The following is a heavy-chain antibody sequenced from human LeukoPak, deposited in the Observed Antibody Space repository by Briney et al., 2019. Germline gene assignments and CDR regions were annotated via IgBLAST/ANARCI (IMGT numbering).Heavy chain of an antibody. V-gene: IGHV4-31*03. D-gene: IGHD2-2*01. CDR1: GGSISSGGYY. CDR3: ARAPRVVPAAVYYYYYYTDV. CDR2: IYYSGST. Sequence: SQTLSLTCTVSGGSISSGGYYWSWIRQHPGKGLEWIGYIYYSGSTYYNPSLKSRVTISVDTSKNQFSLKLSSVTAADTAVYYCARAPRVVPAAVYYYYYYTDVWGKGTTVTVSS. J-gene: IGHJ6*03.